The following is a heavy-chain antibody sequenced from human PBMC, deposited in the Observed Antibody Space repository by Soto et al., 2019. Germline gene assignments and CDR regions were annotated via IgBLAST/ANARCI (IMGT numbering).Heavy chain of an antibody. D-gene: IGHD3-22*01. Sequence: GEALKISCKGSGYSLAGYWITWVRQKPGKGLEWMGRIDPSDSQTYYSPSFRGHVTISVTKSITTVFLQWSSLRASDTAMYYCARQIYDSDTGPNFQYYFDSWGQGTPVTVSS. CDR3: ARQIYDSDTGPNFQYYFDS. V-gene: IGHV5-10-1*01. J-gene: IGHJ4*02. CDR2: IDPSDSQT. CDR1: GYSLAGYW.